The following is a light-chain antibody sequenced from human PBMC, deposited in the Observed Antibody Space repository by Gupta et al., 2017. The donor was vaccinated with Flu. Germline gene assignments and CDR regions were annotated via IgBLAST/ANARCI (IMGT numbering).Light chain of an antibody. CDR3: QQHNNWPIT. Sequence: IVMTQSPAALSVSPGERATLSCRANESVSNNYVAWYQQKPGQAPRLLIYGGSTRATGVPARFGGSGSGTEFTLTISSLQSEDFAVYYCQQHNNWPITFGGGTKVEIK. V-gene: IGKV3-15*01. J-gene: IGKJ4*01. CDR1: ESVSNN. CDR2: GGS.